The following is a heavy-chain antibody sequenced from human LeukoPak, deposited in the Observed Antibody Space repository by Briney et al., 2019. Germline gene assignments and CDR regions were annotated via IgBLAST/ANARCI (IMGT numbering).Heavy chain of an antibody. V-gene: IGHV3-48*03. CDR2: ISSSGSTI. CDR3: AKFYYDSSGA. J-gene: IGHJ4*02. Sequence: GGSLRLSCAASGFTFSSYEMNWVRQAPGKGLEWVSYISSSGSTIYYADSVKGRFTISRDNAKNSLYLQMNSLRAEDTAVYYCAKFYYDSSGAWGQGTLVTVSS. CDR1: GFTFSSYE. D-gene: IGHD3-22*01.